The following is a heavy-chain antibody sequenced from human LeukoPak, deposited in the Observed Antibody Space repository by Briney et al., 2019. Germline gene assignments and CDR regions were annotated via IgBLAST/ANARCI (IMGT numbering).Heavy chain of an antibody. CDR2: MNPNSGNT. V-gene: IGHV1-8*01. Sequence: ASVKVSCKASGYTFTSYDINWVRQATGQGLEWMGWMNPNSGNTGYAQKFQGRVTMTRNTSISTAYMGLSSLRSEDTAVYYCARGYPHRDYVPTWFDPWGQGTLVTVSS. J-gene: IGHJ5*02. D-gene: IGHD4-17*01. CDR3: ARGYPHRDYVPTWFDP. CDR1: GYTFTSYD.